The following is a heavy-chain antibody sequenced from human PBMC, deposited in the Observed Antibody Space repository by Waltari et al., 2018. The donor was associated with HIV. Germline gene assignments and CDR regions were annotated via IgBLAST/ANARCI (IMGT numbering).Heavy chain of an antibody. CDR1: GYTFTSYD. Sequence: QVQLVQSGAEVKKPGASVKVSCKASGYTFTSYDINWVRQAPGQGLEWMGWMNPNSGNTGYAQKFQGRVTMTRNTSISTAYMELSSLRSEDTAVYYCARASYSSSWFSRADFDYWGQGTLVTVSS. V-gene: IGHV1-8*01. CDR3: ARASYSSSWFSRADFDY. J-gene: IGHJ4*02. CDR2: MNPNSGNT. D-gene: IGHD6-13*01.